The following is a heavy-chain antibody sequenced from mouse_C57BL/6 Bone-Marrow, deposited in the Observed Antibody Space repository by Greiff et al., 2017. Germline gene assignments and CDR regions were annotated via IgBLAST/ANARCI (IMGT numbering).Heavy chain of an antibody. CDR1: GYTFTSYG. Sequence: VQGVESGAELARPGASVKLSCKASGYTFTSYGISWVKQRTGQGLEWIGEIYPRSGNTYYNEKLKGKATLTADKSSSTAYMELRSLTSEDSAVYFCAREGVITPMYWGQGTTLTVSS. CDR2: IYPRSGNT. V-gene: IGHV1-81*01. J-gene: IGHJ2*01. D-gene: IGHD1-1*01. CDR3: AREGVITPMY.